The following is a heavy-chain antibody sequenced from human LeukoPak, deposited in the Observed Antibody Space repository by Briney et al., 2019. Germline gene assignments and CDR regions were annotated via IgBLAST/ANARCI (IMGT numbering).Heavy chain of an antibody. J-gene: IGHJ4*02. V-gene: IGHV1-2*02. CDR1: GYTFTGYY. Sequence: ASVKVSCKASGYTFTGYYMHWARQAPGQGLEWMGWINPYSGDTNYAQKFQGRVTMTRDTSISTAYMELSSLKSNDTAVNYCARVAISGIRSDDFCGEGTPGSASS. D-gene: IGHD1-14*01. CDR2: INPYSGDT. CDR3: ARVAISGIRSDDF.